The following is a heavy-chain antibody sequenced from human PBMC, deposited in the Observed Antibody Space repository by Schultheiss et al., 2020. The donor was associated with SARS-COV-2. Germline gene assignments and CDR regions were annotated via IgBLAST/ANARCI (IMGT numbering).Heavy chain of an antibody. J-gene: IGHJ5*01. CDR3: AGPGYSSSWYES. V-gene: IGHV1-69*13. CDR2: ISAYNGNT. Sequence: SVKVSCKASGGTFSSYAISWVRQAPGQGLEWMGWISAYNGNTNYAQKFQGRVTITADESTSTAYMELSSLRSEDTAVYYCAGPGYSSSWYESWGQGTLVTVSS. CDR1: GGTFSSYA. D-gene: IGHD6-13*01.